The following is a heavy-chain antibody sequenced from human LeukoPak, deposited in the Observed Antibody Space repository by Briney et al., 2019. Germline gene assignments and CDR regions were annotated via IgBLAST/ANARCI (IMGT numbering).Heavy chain of an antibody. CDR3: AKDQGYYDSSGYYRVPSEYYYYGMDV. CDR1: GFTYSSYG. D-gene: IGHD3-22*01. Sequence: GGSLRLSCAASGFTYSSYGLHWVRQAPGKVLEWVTLISYDGNKKYYADSVKGRFTISRDKSTNTLYLQMNSLRAEDTAVYHCAKDQGYYDSSGYYRVPSEYYYYGMDVWGQGTTVTVSS. CDR2: ISYDGNKK. V-gene: IGHV3-30*18. J-gene: IGHJ6*02.